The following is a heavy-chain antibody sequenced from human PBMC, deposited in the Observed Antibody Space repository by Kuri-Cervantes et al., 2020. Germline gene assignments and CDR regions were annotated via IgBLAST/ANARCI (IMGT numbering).Heavy chain of an antibody. CDR3: ARDLQSESGYDFYHMWENGNDY. CDR2: ISSSGSTI. J-gene: IGHJ4*02. D-gene: IGHD5-12*01. V-gene: IGHV3-48*03. CDR1: GFTFSSYE. Sequence: GGSLRLSCAASGFTFSSYEMNWVRQAPGKGLEWVSYISSSGSTIYYADSVKGRFTISRDNSKNTLYLQMNSLRAEDTAVYYCARDLQSESGYDFYHMWENGNDYWGQGTLVTVSS.